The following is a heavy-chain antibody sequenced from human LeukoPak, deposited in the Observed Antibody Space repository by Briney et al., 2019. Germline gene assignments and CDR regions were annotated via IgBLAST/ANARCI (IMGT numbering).Heavy chain of an antibody. CDR1: GGSITGGDYF. V-gene: IGHV4-30-4*08. CDR2: IYNSGST. CDR3: ARVGVGTSDAFEI. Sequence: SQTLSLTCIVSGGSITGGDYFWSWVRQAPGKGLEWIGYIYNSGSTYYNPSLKSRSTISRDTSKNQFSLKLYSATAADTAVYFCARVGVGTSDAFEIWGQGTMLTVSS. D-gene: IGHD1-26*01. J-gene: IGHJ3*02.